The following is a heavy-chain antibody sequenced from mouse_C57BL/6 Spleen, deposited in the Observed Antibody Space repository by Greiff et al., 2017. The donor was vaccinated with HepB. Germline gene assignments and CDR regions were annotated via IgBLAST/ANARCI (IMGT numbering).Heavy chain of an antibody. J-gene: IGHJ4*01. V-gene: IGHV5-6*01. Sequence: EVMLVESGGDLVKPGGSLKLSCAASGFTFSSYGMSWVRQTPDKRLEWVATISSGGSYTYYPDSVKGRFTISRDNAKNTLYLQMSSLKSEDTAMYYCARHVVAYYYAMDYWGQGTSVTVSS. CDR2: ISSGGSYT. CDR1: GFTFSSYG. D-gene: IGHD1-1*01. CDR3: ARHVVAYYYAMDY.